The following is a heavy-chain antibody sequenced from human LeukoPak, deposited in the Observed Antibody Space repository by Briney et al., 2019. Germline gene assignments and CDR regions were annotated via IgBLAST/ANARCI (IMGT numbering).Heavy chain of an antibody. J-gene: IGHJ4*02. V-gene: IGHV4-59*08. Sequence: SETLSLTCTVSGGSISSHHWSWIRHPPWKGLEWIGYIYYSGSTNYKPSLKSRVTISVDTSKNQFSLKLTSVTAADTAVYYCARHLDIAASGTFDYWGQGTLVTVSS. CDR1: GGSISSHH. CDR2: IYYSGST. D-gene: IGHD6-13*01. CDR3: ARHLDIAASGTFDY.